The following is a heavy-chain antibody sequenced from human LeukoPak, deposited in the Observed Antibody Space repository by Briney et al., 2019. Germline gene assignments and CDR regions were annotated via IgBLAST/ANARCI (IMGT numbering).Heavy chain of an antibody. CDR2: INSDGSST. Sequence: PGGSLRLSCAASGFTFSSYWMHWVRQAPGKGLVGVSRINSDGSSTSYADSVKGRFTISRDNAKNTLYLQMNSLRAEDTAVYYCAREREAGYAFDIWGQGTMVTVSS. V-gene: IGHV3-74*01. CDR1: GFTFSSYW. D-gene: IGHD1-14*01. CDR3: AREREAGYAFDI. J-gene: IGHJ3*02.